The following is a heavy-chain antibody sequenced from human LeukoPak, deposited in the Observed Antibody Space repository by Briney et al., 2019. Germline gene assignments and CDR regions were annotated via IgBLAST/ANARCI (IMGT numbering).Heavy chain of an antibody. D-gene: IGHD3-9*01. CDR3: ASGILTGYYAMDV. CDR1: GGSISSYY. V-gene: IGHV4-59*08. CDR2: ISYSGST. J-gene: IGHJ6*02. Sequence: SETLSLTCTVSGGSISSYYWSWIRQPPGKGLEWIGYISYSGSTNYNPSLKSRVTMSVDTSKNQFSLKLDSMTAADTAVYYCASGILTGYYAMDVWGQGTTATVSS.